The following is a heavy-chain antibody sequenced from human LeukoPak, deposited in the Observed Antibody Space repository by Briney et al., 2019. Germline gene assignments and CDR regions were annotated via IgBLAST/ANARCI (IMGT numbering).Heavy chain of an antibody. CDR2: IYYSGST. J-gene: IGHJ4*02. Sequence: SETLSLTCTVSGGSISSSSYYWGWIRQPPGKGLEWIGSIYYSGSTYYNPSLKSQVTISVDTSKNQFSLKLSSVTAADTAVYYCARDGTHYYGSGSAYYFDYWGQGTLVTVSS. CDR1: GGSISSSSYY. V-gene: IGHV4-39*07. CDR3: ARDGTHYYGSGSAYYFDY. D-gene: IGHD3-10*01.